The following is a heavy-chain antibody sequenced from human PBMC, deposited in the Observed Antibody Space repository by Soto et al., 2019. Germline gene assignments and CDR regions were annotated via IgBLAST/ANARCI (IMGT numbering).Heavy chain of an antibody. Sequence: EVQLLESGGCVVQPGGSLRLSCVASGFNFKKFAMAWVRQAPGEGLEWVSGISCCGGSTSYADSVKGRFSIARDDSKNTLSLQMNSLRVEDTAQYYCAKVDGEQWLVPHLDNWGQGTLVTVS. V-gene: IGHV3-23*01. CDR2: ISCCGGST. CDR3: AKVDGEQWLVPHLDN. CDR1: GFNFKKFA. J-gene: IGHJ4*02. D-gene: IGHD6-19*01.